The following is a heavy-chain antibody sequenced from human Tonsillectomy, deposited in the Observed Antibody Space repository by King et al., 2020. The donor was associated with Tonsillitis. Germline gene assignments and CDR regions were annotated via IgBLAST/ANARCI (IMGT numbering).Heavy chain of an antibody. D-gene: IGHD5-18*01. J-gene: IGHJ4*02. Sequence: VQLVESGGGLVQPGRSLRLSCAASGFTFDDYAMHWVRQAPGKGLEWVSGISWNSDNIGYADSVKGRFTISRDNAKNSLYLQMNSLRAEDTALYYCAKDGGGCKNSLWLRVVGGWDYWGQGTLVTVSS. CDR3: AKDGGGCKNSLWLRVVGGWDY. CDR2: ISWNSDNI. CDR1: GFTFDDYA. V-gene: IGHV3-9*01.